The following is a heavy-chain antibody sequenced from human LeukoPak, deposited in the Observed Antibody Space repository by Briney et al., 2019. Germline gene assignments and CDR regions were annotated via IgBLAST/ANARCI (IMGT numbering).Heavy chain of an antibody. Sequence: PSETLSLTCTVSGGSISSYYWSWIRQPPGKGLEWIGYIYYSGSTNYNPSLKSQVTISVDTSKNQFSLKMSSVTAADTAVYYCARVDDFWSGHYYYGMDVWGQGTTVTVSS. D-gene: IGHD3-3*01. V-gene: IGHV4-59*01. CDR3: ARVDDFWSGHYYYGMDV. CDR2: IYYSGST. J-gene: IGHJ6*02. CDR1: GGSISSYY.